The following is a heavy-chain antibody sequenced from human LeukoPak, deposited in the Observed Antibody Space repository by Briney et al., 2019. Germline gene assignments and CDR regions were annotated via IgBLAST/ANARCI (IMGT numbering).Heavy chain of an antibody. CDR2: ISGSGDST. CDR3: AKEGAPLGGRPDY. V-gene: IGHV3-23*01. CDR1: GFTFSSYA. D-gene: IGHD3-16*01. J-gene: IGHJ4*02. Sequence: PGGSLRLSCAASGFTFSSYAMSWVRQAPGKGLDWVSAISGSGDSTYYADSVKGRFTISRDNSKNTLYLQMNSLRVEDTAVYYCAKEGAPLGGRPDYWGQGTLVTVSS.